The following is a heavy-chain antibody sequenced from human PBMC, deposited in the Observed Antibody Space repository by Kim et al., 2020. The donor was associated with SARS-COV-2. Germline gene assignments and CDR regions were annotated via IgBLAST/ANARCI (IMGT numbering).Heavy chain of an antibody. CDR2: ISSSGSTI. Sequence: GVSLRLSCAASGFTFSSYEMNWVRPAPGKGLEWVSYISSSGSTIYYADSVKGRFTISRDNAKNSLYLQMNSLRAEDTAVYYCASAYSTYDDYVPALRRYYYGKDVWGQGTTVTVSS. D-gene: IGHD4-17*01. CDR3: ASAYSTYDDYVPALRRYYYGKDV. CDR1: GFTFSSYE. J-gene: IGHJ6*02. V-gene: IGHV3-48*03.